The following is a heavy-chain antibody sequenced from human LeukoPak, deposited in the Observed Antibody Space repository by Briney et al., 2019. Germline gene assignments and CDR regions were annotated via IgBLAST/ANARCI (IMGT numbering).Heavy chain of an antibody. D-gene: IGHD2-2*01. V-gene: IGHV3-73*01. CDR3: TIVVPAARDNWFDP. Sequence: GGSLRLSCAAPGFTFSGSAMHWLRQASGKGLEWVGRIRSKANSYATAYAASVKGRFTISRDDSKNTAYLQMNSLKTEDTAVHYCTIVVPAARDNWFDPWGQGTLVTVSS. J-gene: IGHJ5*02. CDR2: IRSKANSYAT. CDR1: GFTFSGSA.